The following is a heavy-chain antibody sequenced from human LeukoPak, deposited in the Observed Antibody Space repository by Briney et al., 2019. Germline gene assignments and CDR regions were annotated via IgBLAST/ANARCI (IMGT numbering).Heavy chain of an antibody. V-gene: IGHV4-4*02. Sequence: PSGTLSLTCAVSGGSISSSNWWSWVRQPPGKGLEWIGEIYHSGSTNYNPSLKSRVTISVDKSKNQFSLKLSSVTAADTAVYYCARGNTCSGGSCYWGYWGQGTLVTVSS. CDR3: ARGNTCSGGSCYWGY. J-gene: IGHJ4*02. CDR2: IYHSGST. D-gene: IGHD2-15*01. CDR1: GGSISSSNW.